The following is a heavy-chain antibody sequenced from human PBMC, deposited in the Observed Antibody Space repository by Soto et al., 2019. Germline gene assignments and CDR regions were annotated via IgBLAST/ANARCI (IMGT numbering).Heavy chain of an antibody. J-gene: IGHJ2*01. CDR3: ASGIDSYGLRGYFDL. Sequence: QVQLVESGGGVVQPGRSLRLSCAASGFTFSSYAMHWVRQAPGKGLEWVAVISYDGSNKYYADSVKGRFTISRDNSKNTLYLPMNSLRAEDTAVYYCASGIDSYGLRGYFDLWGRGTLVTVSS. V-gene: IGHV3-30-3*01. D-gene: IGHD5-18*01. CDR2: ISYDGSNK. CDR1: GFTFSSYA.